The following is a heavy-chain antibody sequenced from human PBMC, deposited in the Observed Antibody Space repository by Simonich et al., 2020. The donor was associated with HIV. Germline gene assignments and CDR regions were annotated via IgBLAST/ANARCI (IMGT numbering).Heavy chain of an antibody. CDR3: AREPGDDYGDYLPLYYYYMDV. D-gene: IGHD4-17*01. CDR2: IHQSGSH. Sequence: QVQLQQWGAGLLKPSETMSLTCAVYGGSFSGYYWSWIRHPPGKGLEWIGEIHQSGSHNHNPPLKIRGTISVDPAKNQFSMKLSSVTAADTAVYYCAREPGDDYGDYLPLYYYYMDVWGKGTTVTVSS. J-gene: IGHJ6*03. V-gene: IGHV4-34*01. CDR1: GGSFSGYY.